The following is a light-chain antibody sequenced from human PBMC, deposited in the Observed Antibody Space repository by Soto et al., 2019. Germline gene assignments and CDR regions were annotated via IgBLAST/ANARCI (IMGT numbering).Light chain of an antibody. V-gene: IGLV2-23*02. CDR3: CSYAGSNSLI. Sequence: QSVLTQPASVSGSPGQSITISCTGTNGDVGSYDLVSWYRRYPGEAPKLIIYEVNKRPSGISNRFSGSKSGNTASLTISGLQAEDEAEYDCCSYAGSNSLIFGGGTQLTVL. CDR1: NGDVGSYDL. J-gene: IGLJ2*01. CDR2: EVN.